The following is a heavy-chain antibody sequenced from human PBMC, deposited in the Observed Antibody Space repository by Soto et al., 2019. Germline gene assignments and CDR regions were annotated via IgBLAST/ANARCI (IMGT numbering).Heavy chain of an antibody. D-gene: IGHD3-10*01. CDR3: AAAPRDIYGSGSYRV. V-gene: IGHV4-31*03. CDR2: IYYSGST. J-gene: IGHJ4*02. Sequence: PSETLSLTCTVSGGSISSGGYYWSWIRQHPGKGLEWIGYIYYSGSTYYNPSLKSRVTISVDTAKKQFSLKRSSVTAADTAVYYVAAAPRDIYGSGSYRVWGQGTL. CDR1: GGSISSGGYY.